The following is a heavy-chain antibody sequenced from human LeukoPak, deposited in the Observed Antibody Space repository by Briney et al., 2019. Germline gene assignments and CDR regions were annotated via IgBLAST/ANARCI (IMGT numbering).Heavy chain of an antibody. CDR3: ARDQEGFDY. V-gene: IGHV1-46*01. CDR2: IYPRDGST. CDR1: GYTFTSNY. Sequence: ASVKVSCKASGYTFTSNYIHWVRQAPGQGLEWVGMIYPRDGSTSYAQKFQGRVTVTRDTSTSTVHMELSGLRSEDTAVYYCARDQEGFDYWGQGTLVTVSS. J-gene: IGHJ4*02.